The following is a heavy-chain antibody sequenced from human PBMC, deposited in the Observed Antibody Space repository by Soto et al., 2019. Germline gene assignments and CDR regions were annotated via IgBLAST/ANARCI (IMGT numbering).Heavy chain of an antibody. CDR2: IYYSGST. CDR3: ARLWSGYSNYFDY. CDR1: GGSISSSSYY. Sequence: QLQLQESGPGLVKPSETLSLTCTVSGGSISSSSYYWGWIRQPPGKGLEWIGSIYYSGSTYYNPSLKSRVTISVDTSKNQFSLKLSSVTAADTAVYYCARLWSGYSNYFDYWGQGTLVTVSS. J-gene: IGHJ4*02. V-gene: IGHV4-39*01. D-gene: IGHD3-3*01.